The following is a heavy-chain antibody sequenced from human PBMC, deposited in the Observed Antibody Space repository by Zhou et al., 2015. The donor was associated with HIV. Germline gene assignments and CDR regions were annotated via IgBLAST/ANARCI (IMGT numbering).Heavy chain of an antibody. V-gene: IGHV3-23*05. J-gene: IGHJ4*02. CDR3: AKTQLLDLPEGFDS. CDR1: AFTFSSYA. Sequence: EVQLLESGGDLVQPGGSLRLSCAASAFTFSSYAMHWVRQAPGKGLEWVSVIDSTGDKTHYADSVKGRFTISRDNFKNTLYLQMNGLRAEDTAVYYCAKTQLLDLPEGFDSWGQGTLVTVSS. CDR2: IDSTGDKT. D-gene: IGHD5-24*01.